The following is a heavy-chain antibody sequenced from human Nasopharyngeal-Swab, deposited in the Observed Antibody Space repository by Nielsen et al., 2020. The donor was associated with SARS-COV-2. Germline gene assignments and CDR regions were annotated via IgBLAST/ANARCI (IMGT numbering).Heavy chain of an antibody. D-gene: IGHD3-16*02. V-gene: IGHV4-39*01. J-gene: IGHJ3*02. CDR2: IYYSGST. CDR3: ARHPMSTSWGLIFMAFDI. Sequence: WIRQPPGKGLEWIGSIYYSGSTYYNPSLESRGTISDDTSKKQFALKLSYVTAADTAIYYCARHPMSTSWGLIFMAFDIWGQGTQVTVSS.